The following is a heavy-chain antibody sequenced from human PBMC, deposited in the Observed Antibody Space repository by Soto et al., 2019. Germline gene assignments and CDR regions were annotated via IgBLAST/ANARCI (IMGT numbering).Heavy chain of an antibody. CDR3: TKGGELRNAMDV. D-gene: IGHD1-26*01. Sequence: GGSLRLSCAASGFSFHEYAMHWVRQAPGKGLEWVSGISYDSGAIGYADSVKGRFTISRDNAKNTLYLQMNSLRAEDTAVYYCTKGGELRNAMDVWGQGTTVTVSS. J-gene: IGHJ6*02. CDR2: ISYDSGAI. V-gene: IGHV3-9*01. CDR1: GFSFHEYA.